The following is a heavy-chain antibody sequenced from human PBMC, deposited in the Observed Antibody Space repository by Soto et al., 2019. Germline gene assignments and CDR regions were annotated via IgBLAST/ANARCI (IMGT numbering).Heavy chain of an antibody. Sequence: GGSLRLSCAASGFTFDDYTMHWVRQAPGKGLEWVSLISWDGGSTYYADPVKGRFTISRDNSKNSLYLQMNSLRTEDTALYYCAKVGRRFGEPKGGYGMDVWGQGTTVTVSS. V-gene: IGHV3-43*01. CDR3: AKVGRRFGEPKGGYGMDV. J-gene: IGHJ6*02. CDR2: ISWDGGST. CDR1: GFTFDDYT. D-gene: IGHD3-10*01.